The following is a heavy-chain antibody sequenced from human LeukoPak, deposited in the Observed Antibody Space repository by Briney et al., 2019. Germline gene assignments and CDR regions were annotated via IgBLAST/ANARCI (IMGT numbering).Heavy chain of an antibody. Sequence: SETLSLTCTVSGGSISSGGYYWSWIRQHPRKGLEWIGYIYYSGNTFYNPSLKSRVTISIDMSKNQFSLKLNSVTAADTAVYYCARGYEAYFDYWGQGTLVTVSS. V-gene: IGHV4-31*03. CDR3: ARGYEAYFDY. CDR2: IYYSGNT. CDR1: GGSISSGGYY. J-gene: IGHJ4*02. D-gene: IGHD3-3*01.